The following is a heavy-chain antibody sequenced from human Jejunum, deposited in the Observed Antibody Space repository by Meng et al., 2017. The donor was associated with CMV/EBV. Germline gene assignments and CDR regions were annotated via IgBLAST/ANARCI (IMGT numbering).Heavy chain of an antibody. CDR3: VRFGYCHIVRFPTEDFFDY. J-gene: IGHJ4*02. V-gene: IGHV1-2*06. CDR2: LTPNSGVT. CDR1: FTDYF. D-gene: IGHD2-15*01. Sequence: FTDYFYTWLRQAPGQGLEWVGRLTPNSGVTDYAQKFQGRVTMTRDTSLSTAYMELSSLISDDTAVYYCVRFGYCHIVRFPTEDFFDYCGQGTLVTVSS.